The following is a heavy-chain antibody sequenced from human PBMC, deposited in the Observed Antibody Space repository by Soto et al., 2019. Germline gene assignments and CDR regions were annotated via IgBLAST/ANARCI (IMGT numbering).Heavy chain of an antibody. Sequence: PSETLSLTCAVYGGSFSGYYWSWIRQPPGKGLEWIGEINHSGSTNYNPSLKSRVTISVDTSKNQFSLKLSSVTAADTAVYYCARGGVGNYYYGMDVWGQGTTVTV. CDR3: ARGGVGNYYYGMDV. J-gene: IGHJ6*02. D-gene: IGHD3-10*01. CDR2: INHSGST. CDR1: GGSFSGYY. V-gene: IGHV4-34*01.